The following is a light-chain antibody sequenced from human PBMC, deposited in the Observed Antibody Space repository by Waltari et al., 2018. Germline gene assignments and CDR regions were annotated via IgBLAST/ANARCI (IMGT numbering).Light chain of an antibody. CDR2: KAS. J-gene: IGKJ4*01. CDR1: QSISNW. V-gene: IGKV1-5*03. Sequence: DIQLTHSPSTLSASVGDRVTITCRASQSISNWLAWYQHKPGRAPKLLIYKASTLERGVPSTFSGSGSGTEFTLIISSLQPDDFATYYCQQYNRYPLSFGGGTRVEIK. CDR3: QQYNRYPLS.